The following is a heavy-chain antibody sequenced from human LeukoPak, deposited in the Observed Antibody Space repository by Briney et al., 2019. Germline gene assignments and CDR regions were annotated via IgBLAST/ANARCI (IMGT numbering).Heavy chain of an antibody. CDR2: IKTDGSEK. CDR1: GFTFSSYW. J-gene: IGHJ4*02. D-gene: IGHD3-22*01. V-gene: IGHV3-7*01. CDR3: ARGAYYYED. Sequence: GGSLRLSCEASGFTFSSYWMSWVRQAPGKGLEWVANIKTDGSEKYYVDSVKGRFTISRDNAKNSLYLQMNSLRAKDTAVYYCARGAYYYEDWGQGTLVTVSS.